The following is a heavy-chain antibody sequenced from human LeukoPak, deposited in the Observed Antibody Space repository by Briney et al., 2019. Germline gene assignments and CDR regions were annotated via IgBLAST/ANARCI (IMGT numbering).Heavy chain of an antibody. CDR1: GFTFSSYS. J-gene: IGHJ4*02. CDR2: ITASGTAM. Sequence: PGGSLRLSCAASGFTFSSYSMNWGRQAPGKGLEWVSHITASGTAMFYADSVKGRFTISRDNAKNSLCLQMNSLRDEDTAVYYCASSGRYRFDYWGQGTLVTVSS. V-gene: IGHV3-48*02. D-gene: IGHD1-26*01. CDR3: ASSGRYRFDY.